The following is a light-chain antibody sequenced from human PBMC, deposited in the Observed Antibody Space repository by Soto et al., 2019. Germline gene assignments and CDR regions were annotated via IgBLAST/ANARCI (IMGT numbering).Light chain of an antibody. CDR3: QQYSGTSWT. CDR2: WAS. J-gene: IGKJ1*01. V-gene: IGKV4-1*01. CDR1: QSVLSRSNNKNS. Sequence: DIVMTQSPDSLAVSLGERATINCKSSQSVLSRSNNKNSLAWYQQKPGQPPKLLIYWASTRESGVPDRFSGSGSGTDFTLTISSLQAEDVAVYYCQQYSGTSWTFGQGTKVEIK.